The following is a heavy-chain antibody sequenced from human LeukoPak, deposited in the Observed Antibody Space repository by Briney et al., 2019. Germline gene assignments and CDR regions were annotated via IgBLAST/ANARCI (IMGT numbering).Heavy chain of an antibody. J-gene: IGHJ4*02. V-gene: IGHV4-61*10. Sequence: PSETLSLTCTVSGGSISSGSYYWSWIRQPAGKGLEWIGYIYYSGSTNYNPSLKSRVTISVDTSKNQFSLKLSSVTAADTAVYYCAGALRYFDYWGQGTLVTVSS. CDR1: GGSISSGSYY. CDR2: IYYSGST. D-gene: IGHD3-9*01. CDR3: AGALRYFDY.